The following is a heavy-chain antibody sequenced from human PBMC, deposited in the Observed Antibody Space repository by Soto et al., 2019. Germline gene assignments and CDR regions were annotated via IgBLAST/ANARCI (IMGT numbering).Heavy chain of an antibody. Sequence: EVQLVESGGGLVQPGGSLRLSCAASGFTFSYYWMHWVRQAPGKGLVWVSHIHNDESTTTYADSVRGRFTISRDNAKNALYLQMNSLRTEDTAVYYCARGKLGGFDIWGQGTRVTISS. CDR3: ARGKLGGFDI. J-gene: IGHJ3*02. CDR1: GFTFSYYW. V-gene: IGHV3-74*01. CDR2: IHNDESTT. D-gene: IGHD7-27*01.